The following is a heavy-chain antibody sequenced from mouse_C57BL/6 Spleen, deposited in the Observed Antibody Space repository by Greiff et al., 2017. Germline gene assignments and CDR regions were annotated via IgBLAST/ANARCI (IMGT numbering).Heavy chain of an antibody. CDR3: ARGNYYGSSPYWYFDV. J-gene: IGHJ1*03. Sequence: EVKLQQSGPELVKPGASVKISCKASGYSFTDYNMNWVKQSNGKSLEWIGVINPNYGTTSYNQKFKGKATLTVDQSSSTAYMQLNSLTSEDSAVYYCARGNYYGSSPYWYFDVWGTGTTVTVSS. CDR1: GYSFTDYN. CDR2: INPNYGTT. V-gene: IGHV1-39*01. D-gene: IGHD1-1*01.